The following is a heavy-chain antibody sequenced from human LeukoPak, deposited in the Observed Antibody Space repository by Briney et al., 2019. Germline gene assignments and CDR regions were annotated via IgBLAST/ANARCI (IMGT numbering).Heavy chain of an antibody. CDR1: GYSFSSYW. CDR2: ILPGDSDT. V-gene: IGHV5-51*01. CDR3: ARQDGAAKYYFDH. Sequence: GESLKISCEGSGYSFSSYWIAWVRQMPGKGLEWMGIILPGDSDTKYSPSFQGQVTISVDKSINTAYLQWRSLKASDTAMYYCARQDGAAKYYFDHWGQGTLVTVSS. J-gene: IGHJ4*02. D-gene: IGHD5-24*01.